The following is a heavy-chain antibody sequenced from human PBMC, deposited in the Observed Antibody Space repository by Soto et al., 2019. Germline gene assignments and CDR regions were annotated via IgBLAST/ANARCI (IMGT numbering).Heavy chain of an antibody. CDR3: ARHLYYYFWSGYYTFDY. CDR1: SGSISSSSYY. V-gene: IGHV4-39*01. CDR2: IYYSGST. Sequence: PSETLSLTCTVSSGSISSSSYYWGWIRQPPGKGLEWIGSIYYSGSTYYNPSLKSRVTISVDTSKNQFSLKLSSVTAADTAVYYCARHLYYYFWSGYYTFDYWGQGTLVTVSS. J-gene: IGHJ4*02. D-gene: IGHD3-3*01.